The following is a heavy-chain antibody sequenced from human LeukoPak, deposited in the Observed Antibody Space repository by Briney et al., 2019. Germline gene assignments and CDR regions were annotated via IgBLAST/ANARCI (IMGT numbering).Heavy chain of an antibody. Sequence: GGSLRLSCTASGFTFSSYAMHWVRQAPGKGLEWVATISDDGSNKYYTDSVKGRFTISRDSSKNTLYLQMNSLRAEDTAVYYCARDRHSGSYYGYFDYWGQGTLVTVSS. CDR1: GFTFSSYA. V-gene: IGHV3-30-3*01. CDR2: ISDDGSNK. D-gene: IGHD1-26*01. CDR3: ARDRHSGSYYGYFDY. J-gene: IGHJ4*02.